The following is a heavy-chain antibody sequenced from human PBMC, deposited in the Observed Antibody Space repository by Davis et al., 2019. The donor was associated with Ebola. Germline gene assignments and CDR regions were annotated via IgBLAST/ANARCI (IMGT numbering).Heavy chain of an antibody. CDR3: ATSEPSGLFPEY. J-gene: IGHJ4*01. CDR2: ISSSSSYT. V-gene: IGHV3-21*05. CDR1: GFTFSSYW. Sequence: GGSLRLSCAASGFTFSSYWMHWVRQAPGKGLEWVSYISSSSSYTNYADSVKGRFTISRDNAKSSLSLQMSSLRAEDTAIYYCATSEPSGLFPEYWGHGTPLTVSS. D-gene: IGHD3-22*01.